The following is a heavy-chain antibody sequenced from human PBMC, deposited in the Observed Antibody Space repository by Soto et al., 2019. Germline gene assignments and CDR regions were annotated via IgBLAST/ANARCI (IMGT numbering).Heavy chain of an antibody. CDR3: AREGGTLGPDNLPNRENWFDP. V-gene: IGHV3-20*01. CDR1: GFTFDDYG. Sequence: GGSLRLSCAASGFTFDDYGMSWVRQAPGKGLEWVSGINWNGGSTGYADSVKGRFTISRDNAKNSLYLQMNSLRAEDTALYHCAREGGTLGPDNLPNRENWFDPWGQGTLVTVSS. J-gene: IGHJ5*02. D-gene: IGHD3-16*01. CDR2: INWNGGST.